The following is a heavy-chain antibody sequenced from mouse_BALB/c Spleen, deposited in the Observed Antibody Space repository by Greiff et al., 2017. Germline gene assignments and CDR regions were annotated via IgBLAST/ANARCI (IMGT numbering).Heavy chain of an antibody. CDR3: ARGSSGYEDYAMDY. CDR2: IRNKANGYTT. J-gene: IGHJ4*01. Sequence: EVKLVESGGGLVQPGGSLRLSCATSGFTFTDYYMSWVRQHPGKALEWLGFIRNKANGYTTEYSASVQGRFTISRDNTQSILYLQMNTLRAEDSATYYCARGSSGYEDYAMDYWGQGTSVTVSS. D-gene: IGHD3-1*01. CDR1: GFTFTDYY. V-gene: IGHV7-3*02.